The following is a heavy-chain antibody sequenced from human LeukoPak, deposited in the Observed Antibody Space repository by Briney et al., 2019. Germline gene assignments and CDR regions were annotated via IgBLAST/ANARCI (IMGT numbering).Heavy chain of an antibody. V-gene: IGHV1-69*13. CDR1: GYTFTGYY. CDR2: IIPIFGTA. Sequence: GASVKVSCKASGYTFTGYYIHWVRQAPGQGLEWMGGIIPIFGTANYAQKFQGRVTITADESTSTAYMELSSLRSEDTAVYYCARSGYCSGGSCQGGFDYWGQGTLVTVSS. CDR3: ARSGYCSGGSCQGGFDY. J-gene: IGHJ4*02. D-gene: IGHD2-15*01.